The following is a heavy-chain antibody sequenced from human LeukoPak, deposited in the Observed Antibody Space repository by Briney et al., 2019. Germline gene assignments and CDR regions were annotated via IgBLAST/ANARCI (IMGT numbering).Heavy chain of an antibody. CDR3: ARGGAYSSGPTAESDY. J-gene: IGHJ4*02. CDR2: INPNSGGT. Sequence: LGASVKVSCKASGYTFTGYYIHWVRQAPGQGLEWMGWINPNSGGTNYAQKFQGRVTMTRDTSISTAYMELSRLRSDDMAVYYCARGGAYSSGPTAESDYWGQGSLVTASP. D-gene: IGHD6-19*01. CDR1: GYTFTGYY. V-gene: IGHV1-2*03.